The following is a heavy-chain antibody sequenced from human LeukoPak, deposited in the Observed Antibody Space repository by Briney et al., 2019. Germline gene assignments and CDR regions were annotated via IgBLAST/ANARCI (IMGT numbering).Heavy chain of an antibody. CDR2: ISSSGSTI. Sequence: GGSLRLSCAASGLTFSSYEMNWVRQAPGKGLEWVSYISSSGSTIYYADSVKGRFTISRDNAKNSLYLQMNSLRAEDTAVYYCARGYYDILTGRFFDYWGQGTLVTVSS. J-gene: IGHJ4*02. CDR1: GLTFSSYE. D-gene: IGHD3-9*01. V-gene: IGHV3-48*03. CDR3: ARGYYDILTGRFFDY.